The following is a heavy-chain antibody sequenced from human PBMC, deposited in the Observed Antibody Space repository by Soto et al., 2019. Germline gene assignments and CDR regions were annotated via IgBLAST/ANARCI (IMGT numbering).Heavy chain of an antibody. CDR2: ISGSGGST. J-gene: IGHJ4*02. D-gene: IGHD3-16*02. V-gene: IGHV3-23*01. Sequence: GGSLRLSCAASGFTFSSYAMSWVRQAPGKGLEWVSAISGSGGSTYYADSVKGRFTISRDNSKNTLYLQMNSLGAEDTAVYYSAKGNSTNYIVATITKPIMITFGGVIVIPVCSYFDYWGQGTLVTVSS. CDR3: AKGNSTNYIVATITKPIMITFGGVIVIPVCSYFDY. CDR1: GFTFSSYA.